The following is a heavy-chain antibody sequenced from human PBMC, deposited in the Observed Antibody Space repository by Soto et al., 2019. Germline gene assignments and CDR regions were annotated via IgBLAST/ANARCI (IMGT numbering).Heavy chain of an antibody. CDR2: IYYNGST. CDR3: ARAYQLAISWFDP. J-gene: IGHJ5*02. Sequence: QVQLQESGPGLVKPSQTLSLTCTVSGGSISSGGYYWSWIRQHPGKGLEWIGYIYYNGSTYYNPSLKSRVTMSVDTSQNPFSVKLSSVTAADTAVYYCARAYQLAISWFDPWGQGTLVTVSS. CDR1: GGSISSGGYY. D-gene: IGHD2-2*01. V-gene: IGHV4-31*03.